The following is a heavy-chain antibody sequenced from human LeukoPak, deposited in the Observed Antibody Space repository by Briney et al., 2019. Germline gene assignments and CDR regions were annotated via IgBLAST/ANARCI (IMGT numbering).Heavy chain of an antibody. CDR1: GFTFSSYW. V-gene: IGHV3-7*01. CDR2: IKQDGSEK. D-gene: IGHD5-24*01. Sequence: GGSLRLSCAASGFTFSSYWMSWVRQAPGKGLEWVANIKQDGSEKYYVDSVKGRFTISRDNAKNSLYLQMSSLRAEDTAVYYCARVRDGYKPPKLSSYYYMDVWGKGTTVTISS. J-gene: IGHJ6*03. CDR3: ARVRDGYKPPKLSSYYYMDV.